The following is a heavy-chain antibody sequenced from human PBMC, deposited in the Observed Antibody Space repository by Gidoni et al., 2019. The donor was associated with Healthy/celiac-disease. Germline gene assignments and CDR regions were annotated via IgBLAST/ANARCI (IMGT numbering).Heavy chain of an antibody. V-gene: IGHV3-21*01. D-gene: IGHD3-9*01. CDR3: ARDLEYYDILTAPPAGIFDY. J-gene: IGHJ4*02. CDR2: ISSSSSYI. CDR1: GFTFISYS. Sequence: EVQLVESGGGLVKPGGSLRLSCAASGFTFISYSMHWVRQAPGKGLEWVSSISSSSSYIYYADSVKGRFTISRDNAKNSLYLQMNSLRAEDTAVYYCARDLEYYDILTAPPAGIFDYWGQGTLVTVSS.